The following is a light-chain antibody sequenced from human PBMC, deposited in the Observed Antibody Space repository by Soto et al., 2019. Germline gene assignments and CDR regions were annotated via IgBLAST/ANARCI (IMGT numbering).Light chain of an antibody. J-gene: IGKJ5*01. V-gene: IGKV3D-15*01. Sequence: ETVMTQSPATLSVSPGERATLSCRASQSVSTKLAWYQQKPGQAPRLLIYGASTRATGIPARFSGSGSGTEFTLTVRSLQSEDVAVYYCQQYDDWPPITFGQGTRLEIK. CDR2: GAS. CDR3: QQYDDWPPIT. CDR1: QSVSTK.